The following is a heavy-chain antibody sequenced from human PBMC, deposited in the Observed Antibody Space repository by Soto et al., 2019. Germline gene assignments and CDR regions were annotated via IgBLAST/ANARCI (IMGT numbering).Heavy chain of an antibody. CDR2: IYYSGST. CDR1: GGSVSSGSYY. CDR3: ARHFWSVYYKWFDP. V-gene: IGHV4-61*01. J-gene: IGHJ5*02. D-gene: IGHD3-3*02. Sequence: PSETLSVTCTVSGGSVSSGSYYWSWIRQPPGKGLEWIGYIYYSGSTNYNPSLKSRVTISVDTSKNQFSLKLSSVTAADTAVYYCARHFWSVYYKWFDPWGHLTLVTVSP.